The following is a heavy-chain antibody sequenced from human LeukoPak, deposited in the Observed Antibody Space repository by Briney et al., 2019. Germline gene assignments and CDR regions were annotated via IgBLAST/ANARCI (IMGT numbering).Heavy chain of an antibody. V-gene: IGHV3-48*02. CDR3: ARDGASGSYSYYFDY. D-gene: IGHD3-10*01. Sequence: PGESLRLSCAASGFTFSSYSMNWVRQAPGKGLEWVSYISSDSSTIYYADSVKGRFTISRDNAKNSLYLQMDRLSDDDTALYYCARDGASGSYSYYFDYWGQGTLVTVSS. CDR1: GFTFSSYS. J-gene: IGHJ4*02. CDR2: ISSDSSTI.